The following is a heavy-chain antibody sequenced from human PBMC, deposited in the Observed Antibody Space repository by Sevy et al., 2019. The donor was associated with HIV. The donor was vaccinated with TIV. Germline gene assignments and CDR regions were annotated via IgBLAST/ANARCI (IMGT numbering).Heavy chain of an antibody. V-gene: IGHV3-30-3*01. J-gene: IGHJ5*02. Sequence: GGSLRLSCAASGFTFSSYAMHWVRQAPGKGLEWVAVISYDGSNKYYADSVKGRFTISRDNSKNTLYLQMNSLRAEYTAVYYRARDILREPPGGSRFDPWGQGTLVTVSS. CDR3: ARDILREPPGGSRFDP. CDR1: GFTFSSYA. CDR2: ISYDGSNK. D-gene: IGHD3-16*01.